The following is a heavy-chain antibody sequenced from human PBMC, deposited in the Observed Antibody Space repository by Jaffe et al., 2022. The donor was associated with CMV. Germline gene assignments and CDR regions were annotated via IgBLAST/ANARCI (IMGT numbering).Heavy chain of an antibody. CDR2: IKSKTDGGTT. Sequence: EVQLVESGGGLVKPGGSLRLSCAASGFTFSNAWMSWVRQAPGKGLEWVGRIKSKTDGGTTDYAAPVKGRFTISRDDSKNTLYLQMNSLKTEDTAVYYCTTATWVGSYGDYDGGGYWGQGTLVTVSS. D-gene: IGHD4-17*01. CDR1: GFTFSNAW. V-gene: IGHV3-15*01. J-gene: IGHJ4*02. CDR3: TTATWVGSYGDYDGGGY.